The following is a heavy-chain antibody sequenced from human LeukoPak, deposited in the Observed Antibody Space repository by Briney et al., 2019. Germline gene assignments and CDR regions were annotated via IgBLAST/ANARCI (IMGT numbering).Heavy chain of an antibody. V-gene: IGHV3-73*01. CDR3: TRLVGGYYYGWFDP. J-gene: IGHJ5*02. CDR1: GFTFSGSA. Sequence: PGGSLTLSCAASGFTFSGSAMHWVRQASGKGLEWVGRIRSKANSYATAYAASVKGRFTISRDDSKNAAYLQMNSLKTEDTAVYYCTRLVGGYYYGWFDPWGQGTLVTVSS. CDR2: IRSKANSYAT. D-gene: IGHD3-22*01.